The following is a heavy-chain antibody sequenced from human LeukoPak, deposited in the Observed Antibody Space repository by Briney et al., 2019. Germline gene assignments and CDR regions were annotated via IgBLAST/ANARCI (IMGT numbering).Heavy chain of an antibody. CDR1: GFTFSNFG. Sequence: GGSLRLSCAASGFTFSNFGMSWVRQAPGKGLDWVSGISGSGSTTYYADSVKGRFTISRDNSKNTLYLQMNSLSAEDTAVYYCARGGCASCYAVVYWGQRTLVSVST. J-gene: IGHJ4*02. CDR2: ISGSGSTT. D-gene: IGHD2-2*01. CDR3: ARGGCASCYAVVY. V-gene: IGHV3-23*01.